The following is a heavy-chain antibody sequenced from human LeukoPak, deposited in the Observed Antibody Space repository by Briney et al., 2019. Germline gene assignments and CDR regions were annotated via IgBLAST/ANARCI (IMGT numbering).Heavy chain of an antibody. CDR3: ARGEVNYFDY. V-gene: IGHV4-4*07. J-gene: IGHJ4*02. CDR1: GGPIDTFY. Sequence: SETLSLTCTVSGGPIDTFYWNWIRQPAGKGLEWIGRISLTGTTNYNPSLKSRVTMSVDTSRNQFSLNLNSMTAAVTAVYYCARGEVNYFDYWGQGTLVTVSS. CDR2: ISLTGTT.